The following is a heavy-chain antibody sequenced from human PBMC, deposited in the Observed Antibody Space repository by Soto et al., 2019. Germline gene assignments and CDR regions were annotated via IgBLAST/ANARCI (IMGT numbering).Heavy chain of an antibody. D-gene: IGHD2-21*01. V-gene: IGHV1-18*04. CDR3: ARTFPPFRRGPPCDY. Sequence: QVQLVQSGAEVKKPGASVKVSCKASGYTFTSYGISWVRQAPGQGLEWMGWISAYNGNTNYAQKLQGRVTMTTDTSTSTAYMELRSMRSDDTAVYYCARTFPPFRRGPPCDYWGQGTLVTVSS. CDR1: GYTFTSYG. CDR2: ISAYNGNT. J-gene: IGHJ4*02.